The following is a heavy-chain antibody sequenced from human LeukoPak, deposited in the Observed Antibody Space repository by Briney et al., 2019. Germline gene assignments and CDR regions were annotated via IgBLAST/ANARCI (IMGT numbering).Heavy chain of an antibody. D-gene: IGHD3-22*01. CDR2: ISGSGGTT. Sequence: GGSLRLSCAASGFTFSNYAMSWVRQAPGKGLEWFSAISGSGGTTYYADSVKGRFTISRDNSKNTLYLQMNSLRAEDTAVYYCAKAFDSSGYYFNYFDYWGQGTLVTVSS. J-gene: IGHJ4*02. CDR3: AKAFDSSGYYFNYFDY. CDR1: GFTFSNYA. V-gene: IGHV3-23*01.